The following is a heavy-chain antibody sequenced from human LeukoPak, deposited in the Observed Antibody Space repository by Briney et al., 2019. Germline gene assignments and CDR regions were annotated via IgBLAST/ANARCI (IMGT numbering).Heavy chain of an antibody. J-gene: IGHJ2*01. CDR1: GGSISSSHYY. CDR2: MHFSGST. V-gene: IGHV4-39*01. D-gene: IGHD3-9*01. Sequence: SETLSLTCTVSGGSISSSHYYWGWVRRPPGRGLEWVGNMHFSGSTYYNPSLKSRVTLSVDTSKNQFSLELNSVTAADTAVYFCATTRLLYTDYYWYFDLWGRGTLVTVSS. CDR3: ATTRLLYTDYYWYFDL.